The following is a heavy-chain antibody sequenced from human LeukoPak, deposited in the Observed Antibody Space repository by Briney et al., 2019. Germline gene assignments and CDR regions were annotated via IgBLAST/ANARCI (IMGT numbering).Heavy chain of an antibody. V-gene: IGHV3-30*18. J-gene: IGHJ6*02. CDR3: AKDVAYSYYYDSSGSDGRYYGMDV. D-gene: IGHD3-22*01. Sequence: PGRSLRLSCAASGFTFSSYGMHWVRQAPGKGLEWVAVILYDGSNKYYADSVKGRFTISRDNSKNTLYLQMNSLRAEDTAVYYCAKDVAYSYYYDSSGSDGRYYGMDVWGQGTTVTVSS. CDR2: ILYDGSNK. CDR1: GFTFSSYG.